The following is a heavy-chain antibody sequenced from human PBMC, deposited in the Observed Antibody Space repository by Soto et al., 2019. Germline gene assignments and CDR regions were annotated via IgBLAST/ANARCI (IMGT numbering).Heavy chain of an antibody. V-gene: IGHV3-30-3*01. CDR2: ISYDGSNK. J-gene: IGHJ4*02. CDR3: ARDRASLSHYDFWSGHTDDY. Sequence: GALRLSCAASGFTFSSYAMHWVRQAPGKGLEWVAVISYDGSNKYYADSVKGRFTISRDNSKNTLYLQMNSLRAEDTAVYYCARDRASLSHYDFWSGHTDDYWGQGTLVTVSS. D-gene: IGHD3-3*01. CDR1: GFTFSSYA.